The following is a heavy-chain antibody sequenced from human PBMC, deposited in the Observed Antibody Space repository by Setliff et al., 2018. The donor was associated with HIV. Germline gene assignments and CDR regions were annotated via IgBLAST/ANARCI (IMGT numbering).Heavy chain of an antibody. V-gene: IGHV4-39*01. CDR2: MIYGGDT. CDR3: ARPHSGRGGGAWFDP. CDR1: GGSITSGNYY. D-gene: IGHD6-19*01. J-gene: IGHJ5*02. Sequence: SETLSLTCRVYGGSITSGNYYWGWIRQAPGKGLEWIASMIYGGDTWYNPSLKSRVTIYVDTANHEISLRLRSVTAEDTAVYRCARPHSGRGGGAWFDPWGQGIQVTVAS.